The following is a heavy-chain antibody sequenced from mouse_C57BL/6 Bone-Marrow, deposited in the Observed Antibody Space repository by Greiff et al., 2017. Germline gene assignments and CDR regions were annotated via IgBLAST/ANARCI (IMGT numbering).Heavy chain of an antibody. D-gene: IGHD2-4*01. CDR2: IHPNSGST. Sequence: QVQLKQPGAELVKPGASVKLSCKASGYTFTSYWMHWVKQRPGQGLEWIGMIHPNSGSTNYNEKFKSKATLTVDKSSSTAYMQLSSLTSEDSAVYYCAREGGLRRPWFAYWGQGTLVTVAA. V-gene: IGHV1-64*01. CDR3: AREGGLRRPWFAY. J-gene: IGHJ3*01. CDR1: GYTFTSYW.